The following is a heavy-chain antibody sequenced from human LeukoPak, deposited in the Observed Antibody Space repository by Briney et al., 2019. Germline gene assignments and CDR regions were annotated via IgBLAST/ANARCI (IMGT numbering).Heavy chain of an antibody. CDR2: ISSSGGST. J-gene: IGHJ4*02. D-gene: IGHD3-16*01. Sequence: GGSLRLSCAASGFTFSNYWMHWVRQAPGKGLEWVSGISSSGGSTYYPDSVKGRFTISRDNSKNTLFLLMNSLRAEDTAVYYCAKDVMITFGPVMAPPFDYWGQGTLVTVSS. V-gene: IGHV3-23*01. CDR3: AKDVMITFGPVMAPPFDY. CDR1: GFTFSNYW.